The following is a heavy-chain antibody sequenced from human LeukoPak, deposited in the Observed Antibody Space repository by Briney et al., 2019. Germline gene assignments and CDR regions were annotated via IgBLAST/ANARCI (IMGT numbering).Heavy chain of an antibody. CDR2: INPKTGGT. D-gene: IGHD5-24*01. J-gene: IGHJ3*02. V-gene: IGHV1-2*06. CDR1: GHIFTGHY. Sequence: ASVKVSCNACGHIFTGHYMNWVRQVPGQGLEWMVRINPKTGGTNYAQNFQGRVTMTRDTSISTTYMELSRLRPDDTAGYYCARVGDGLNDGFDIWGQGTMGTVSS. CDR3: ARVGDGLNDGFDI.